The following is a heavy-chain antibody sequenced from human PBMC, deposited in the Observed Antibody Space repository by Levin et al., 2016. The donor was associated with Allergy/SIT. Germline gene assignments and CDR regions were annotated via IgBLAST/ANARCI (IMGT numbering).Heavy chain of an antibody. V-gene: IGHV3-21*01. Sequence: GESLKISCAASGFTFSSYSMNWVRQAPGKGLEWVSSISSSSSYIYYADSVKGRFTISRDNAKNSLYLQMNSLRAEDTAVYYCARDGSAVVAALYYYYGMDVWGQGTTVTVSS. CDR1: GFTFSSYS. D-gene: IGHD2-15*01. CDR2: ISSSSSYI. J-gene: IGHJ6*02. CDR3: ARDGSAVVAALYYYYGMDV.